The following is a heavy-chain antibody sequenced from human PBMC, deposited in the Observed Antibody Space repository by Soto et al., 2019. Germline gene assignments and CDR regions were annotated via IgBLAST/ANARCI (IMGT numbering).Heavy chain of an antibody. J-gene: IGHJ6*02. CDR2: INPNSGGT. D-gene: IGHD3-3*01. V-gene: IGHV1-2*02. CDR1: GYTFTGYY. CDR3: ASNQKWGDYDFWSGYYIPRPVHYYGMDV. Sequence: VASVKVSCKASGYTFTGYYMHWVRQAPGQGLEWMGWINPNSGGTNYAQKFQGRVTMTRDTSISTAYMELSRLRSDDTAVYYCASNQKWGDYDFWSGYYIPRPVHYYGMDVWGQGTTVTVSS.